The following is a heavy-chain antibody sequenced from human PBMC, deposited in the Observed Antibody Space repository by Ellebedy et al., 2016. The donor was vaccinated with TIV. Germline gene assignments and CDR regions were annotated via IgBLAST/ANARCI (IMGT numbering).Heavy chain of an antibody. CDR3: VRPSQKLVTIVD. J-gene: IGHJ4*02. CDR2: TYLVYSDT. V-gene: IGHV5-51*01. D-gene: IGHD3-9*01. CDR1: GYSFGSSW. Sequence: GESLKISCKASGYSFGSSWIGWVRQVPGKGLAWMGITYLVYSDTRYSPSFQGQVTISADRSINTAYLQWGSLKASDTAIYYCVRPSQKLVTIVDWGQGTPVTVSS.